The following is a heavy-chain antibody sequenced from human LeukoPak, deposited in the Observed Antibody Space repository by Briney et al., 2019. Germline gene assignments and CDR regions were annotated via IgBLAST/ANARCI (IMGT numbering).Heavy chain of an antibody. CDR3: ARSSSWSGLNYYYMDV. J-gene: IGHJ6*03. CDR1: GFTFSDYY. V-gene: IGHV3-11*01. D-gene: IGHD6-13*01. Sequence: PGGSLRLSCAASGFTFSDYYMSWIRQAPGKGLEWVSYISSSGSTIYCADSVKGRFTISRDNAKNSLYLLMNSLRAEDTAVYYCARSSSWSGLNYYYMDVWGKGTTVTVSS. CDR2: ISSSGSTI.